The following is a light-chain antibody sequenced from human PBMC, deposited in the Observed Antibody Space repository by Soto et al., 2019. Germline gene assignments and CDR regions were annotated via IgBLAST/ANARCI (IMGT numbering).Light chain of an antibody. CDR1: QSVTTN. CDR3: QQYGSSRTWT. CDR2: GTF. V-gene: IGKV3-20*01. Sequence: EVVMTQSPATLSVTPGERATLSCRASQSVTTNMAWYQQKPGQAPRLLISGTFSRATGIPDRFSGSGSGTDFTLTISRLEPEDFAVYYCQQYGSSRTWTFGQGSKVDI. J-gene: IGKJ1*01.